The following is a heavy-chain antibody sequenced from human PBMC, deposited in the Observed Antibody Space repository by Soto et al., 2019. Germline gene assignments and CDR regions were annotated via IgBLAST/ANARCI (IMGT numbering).Heavy chain of an antibody. D-gene: IGHD6-19*01. CDR2: SYHSGSS. CDR1: GGSINSAGHS. CDR3: PREPAYSSGWYASDYYYGMDV. Sequence: SDTLSLTCTVSGGSINSAGHSWGWVRQSPGKGLEWIGYSYHSGSSYYNPSLQSRVTISVDRSKAQFYLQLTSVTAEDTAVYFCPREPAYSSGWYASDYYYGMDVWGQGTTVTVSS. V-gene: IGHV4-30-2*06. J-gene: IGHJ6*02.